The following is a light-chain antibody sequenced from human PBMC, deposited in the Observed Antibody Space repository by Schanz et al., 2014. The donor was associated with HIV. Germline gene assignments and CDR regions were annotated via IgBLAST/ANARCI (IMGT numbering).Light chain of an antibody. CDR2: SNS. CDR3: AAWDDLLKGPV. Sequence: QSVLTQPPSASGTPGQRVTISCSGSSSNIRINTVNWYQQFPGTAPKLLIYSNSRRPSGVPDRFSGSKSGTSASLAISGLQSEDEADYHCAAWDDLLKGPVFGGGTKLTVL. V-gene: IGLV1-44*01. CDR1: SSNIRINT. J-gene: IGLJ3*02.